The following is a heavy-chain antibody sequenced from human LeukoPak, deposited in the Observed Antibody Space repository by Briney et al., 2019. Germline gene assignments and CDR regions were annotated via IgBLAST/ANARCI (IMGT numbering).Heavy chain of an antibody. Sequence: GGSLRLSCAASGFTFSSYSMNWVRQAPGKGLEWVSYISSSSSTIYYADSVKGRFTISRDNAKNSLYLQMNSLRAEDTAVYYCTTEGVVIITPFDYWGQGTLVTVSS. CDR2: ISSSSSTI. CDR1: GFTFSSYS. J-gene: IGHJ4*02. D-gene: IGHD3-22*01. V-gene: IGHV3-48*01. CDR3: TTEGVVIITPFDY.